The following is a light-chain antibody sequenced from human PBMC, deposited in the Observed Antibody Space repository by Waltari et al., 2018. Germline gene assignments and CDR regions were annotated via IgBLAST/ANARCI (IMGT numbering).Light chain of an antibody. J-gene: IGLJ1*01. CDR1: NIGSKS. V-gene: IGLV3-21*04. CDR3: QVWDSSSDHPV. Sequence: SYVLTQPPSVSVAPGKTARITCGGNNIGSKSVHWYQQKPGQAPVRVIYYDSDRPSGIPERFSGSNSGNTATLTISRVEAGDEADYYCQVWDSSSDHPVFGTGTKVTVL. CDR2: YDS.